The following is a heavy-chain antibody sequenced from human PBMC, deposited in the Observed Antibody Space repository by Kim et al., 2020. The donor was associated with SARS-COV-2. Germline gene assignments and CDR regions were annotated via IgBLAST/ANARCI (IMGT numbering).Heavy chain of an antibody. V-gene: IGHV3-30*18. D-gene: IGHD3-22*01. J-gene: IGHJ4*01. Sequence: GGSLRLSCAASGFTFSSYGMHWVRQAPGKGLEWVAVISYDGSNKYYADSVKGRFTISRDNSKNTLYLQMNSLRAEDTAVYYCAKSGIYYDSSGYLDYWG. CDR1: GFTFSSYG. CDR3: AKSGIYYDSSGYLDY. CDR2: ISYDGSNK.